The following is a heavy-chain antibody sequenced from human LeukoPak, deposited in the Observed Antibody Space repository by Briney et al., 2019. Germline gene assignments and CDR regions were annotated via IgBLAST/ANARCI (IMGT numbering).Heavy chain of an antibody. CDR1: GYTVTGYY. V-gene: IGHV1-2*02. CDR3: ARGYYYDSSGYYYIEYFQH. Sequence: ASVKVSCKASGYTVTGYYMHWVRQAPGQGLEWMGWINPNSGDTNYAQKFQGRVTMTRDTSISTAYMELSRLRSDDTAVYYCARGYYYDSSGYYYIEYFQHWGQGSLVTVSS. J-gene: IGHJ1*01. D-gene: IGHD3-22*01. CDR2: INPNSGDT.